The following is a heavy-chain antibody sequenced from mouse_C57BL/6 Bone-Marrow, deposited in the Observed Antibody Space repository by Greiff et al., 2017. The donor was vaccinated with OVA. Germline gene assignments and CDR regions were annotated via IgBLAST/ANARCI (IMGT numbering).Heavy chain of an antibody. CDR2: ISSGGSYT. V-gene: IGHV5-6*02. CDR1: GFTFSSYG. CDR3: ARHLDWYFDV. Sequence: DVKLVESGGDLVKPGGSLKLSCAASGFTFSSYGMSWVRQTPDKRLEWVATISSGGSYTYYPDSVKGRFTISRDNAKNTLYLQMSSLKSEDTAMYYCARHLDWYFDVWGTGTTVTVSS. J-gene: IGHJ1*03.